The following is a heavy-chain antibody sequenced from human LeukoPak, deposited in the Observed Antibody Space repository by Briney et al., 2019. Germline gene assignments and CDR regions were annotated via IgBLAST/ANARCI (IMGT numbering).Heavy chain of an antibody. D-gene: IGHD3-22*01. CDR1: GYSFTSYW. CDR2: IYPGDSDT. J-gene: IGHJ6*02. CDR3: ARHPYYYDSSGYYFAYYGMDV. V-gene: IGHV5-51*01. Sequence: GESLKISCKGSGYSFTSYWIGWVRQMPGKGLEWMGIIYPGDSDTRYSPSFQGQVTISADKSISTAYLQWSSLKASDTAVYYCARHPYYYDSSGYYFAYYGMDVWGQGTTVTVSS.